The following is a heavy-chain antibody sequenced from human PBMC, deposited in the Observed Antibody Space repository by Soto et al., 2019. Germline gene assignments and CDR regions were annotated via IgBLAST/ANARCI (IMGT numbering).Heavy chain of an antibody. D-gene: IGHD3-22*01. CDR2: IDPSDSYT. V-gene: IGHV5-10-1*01. Sequence: GASLKISCQGSGYSFTSYWISWVRQMPGKGLEWMGRIDPSDSYTNYSPSFQGHVTISADKSISTAYLQWSSLKASDTAMYYCATHYYDSSGYYSHWGQGTLVT. CDR3: ATHYYDSSGYYSH. CDR1: GYSFTSYW. J-gene: IGHJ4*02.